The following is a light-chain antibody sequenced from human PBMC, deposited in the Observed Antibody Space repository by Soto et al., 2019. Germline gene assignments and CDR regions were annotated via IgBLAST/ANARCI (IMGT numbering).Light chain of an antibody. Sequence: EIVLTQSPGTLSLSPGERATLSCRASQSVSASFLAWYQQKPGQAPRLLIYGASSRATGTPDRFSGGGSETDFTLTISRLEPEDFAVYYCQQYGTSPPEYTFGQGTKLEIK. CDR3: QQYGTSPPEYT. V-gene: IGKV3-20*01. CDR2: GAS. J-gene: IGKJ2*01. CDR1: QSVSASF.